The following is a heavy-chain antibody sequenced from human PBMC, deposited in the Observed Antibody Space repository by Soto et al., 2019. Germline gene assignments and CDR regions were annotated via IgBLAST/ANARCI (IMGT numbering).Heavy chain of an antibody. D-gene: IGHD1-26*01. J-gene: IGHJ4*02. CDR3: AKITTRRFDY. CDR2: ISCSGLST. V-gene: IGHV3-23*01. CDR1: GSTFSSYA. Sequence: PGGSLRLSSAASGSTFSSYAISWVRQAPRKGLEWVSGISCSGLSTTYADSVKGRFTISRDNSKNTLDLQMNSLRAEDTAVYYCAKITTRRFDYWGQGTLVTVPS.